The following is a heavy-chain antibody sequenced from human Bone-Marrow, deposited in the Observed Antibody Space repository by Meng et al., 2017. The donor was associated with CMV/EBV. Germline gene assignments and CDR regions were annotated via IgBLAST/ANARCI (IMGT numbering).Heavy chain of an antibody. Sequence: GESLKISCAASGFTFNRCGMAWVRQAPGKGLEWVGRIRSKANSYATAYAASVKGRFTISRDDSKNTAYLQMNSLKTEDTAVYYCTRLIESGYSYGPDDYYYGMDVWGQGTTVTVSS. CDR1: GFTFNRCG. CDR2: IRSKANSYAT. CDR3: TRLIESGYSYGPDDYYYGMDV. J-gene: IGHJ6*02. D-gene: IGHD5-18*01. V-gene: IGHV3-73*01.